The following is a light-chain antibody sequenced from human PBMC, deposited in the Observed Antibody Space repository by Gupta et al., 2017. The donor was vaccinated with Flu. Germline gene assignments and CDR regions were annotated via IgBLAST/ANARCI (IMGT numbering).Light chain of an antibody. Sequence: EIVMTQSPATLSVSPGERATLSCRASQSVSSNLAWYQQKPGQAPRLLIYGASTRATGIPARFSGSGSGTEFTLTISSRQSEDFAVYYCQQENNWPQTFGQGTXVEIK. J-gene: IGKJ1*01. CDR2: GAS. CDR1: QSVSSN. V-gene: IGKV3-15*01. CDR3: QQENNWPQT.